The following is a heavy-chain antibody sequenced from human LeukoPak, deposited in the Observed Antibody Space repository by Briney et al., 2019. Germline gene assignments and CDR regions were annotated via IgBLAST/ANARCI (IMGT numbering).Heavy chain of an antibody. CDR2: ISSSSSTI. CDR3: ATRRFNGDYVPFDY. Sequence: GGSLRLSCAASGFTFSSYSMNWVRQAPGKGLEWVSYISSSSSTIYYADSVKGRFTISRDNAKNSLYLQMNSLRAEDTAVYYCATRRFNGDYVPFDYWGQGTLVTVSS. V-gene: IGHV3-48*04. J-gene: IGHJ4*02. D-gene: IGHD4-17*01. CDR1: GFTFSSYS.